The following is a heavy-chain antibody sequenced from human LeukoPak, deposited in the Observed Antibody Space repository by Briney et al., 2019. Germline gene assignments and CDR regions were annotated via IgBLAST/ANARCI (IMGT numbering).Heavy chain of an antibody. Sequence: ASVKVSCKASEYTFTDYAINWVRQAPGQRLEWMGWINAGNGNTRYSQRFQGRVTITRDTSASTAYMELSSLTSEDTAVYYCARDWRYCSSTSCYVPYYYGMDVWGQGTTVTVSS. D-gene: IGHD2-2*01. CDR2: INAGNGNT. CDR1: EYTFTDYA. J-gene: IGHJ6*02. V-gene: IGHV1-3*01. CDR3: ARDWRYCSSTSCYVPYYYGMDV.